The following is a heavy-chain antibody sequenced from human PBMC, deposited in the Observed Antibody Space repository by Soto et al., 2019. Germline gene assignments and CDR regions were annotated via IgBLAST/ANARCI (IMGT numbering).Heavy chain of an antibody. D-gene: IGHD3-16*01. J-gene: IGHJ4*02. CDR1: GFTISSYS. V-gene: IGHV3-23*01. CDR2: ISESGDRK. CDR3: AKRMGPGWGPFDY. Sequence: EVQLLESGGGLVQPGGSLRLSCAASGFTISSYSMSWVRQGPGKGLEGVSSISESGDRKVYADSVKGRFTISRDNSRSTLYLQMNSLRVEDTAVYYCAKRMGPGWGPFDYWGQGILATVSS.